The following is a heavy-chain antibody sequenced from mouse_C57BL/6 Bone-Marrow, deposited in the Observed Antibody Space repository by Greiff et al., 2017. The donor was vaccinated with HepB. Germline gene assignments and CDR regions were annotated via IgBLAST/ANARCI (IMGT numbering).Heavy chain of an antibody. Sequence: VQGVESDAELVKPGASVKISCKVSGYTFTDHTIHWMKQRPEQGLEWIGYIYPRDGSTKYNEKFKGKATLTADKSSSTAYMQLNSLTSEDSAVYFCARCGDGNYVAMDYWGQGTSVTVSS. CDR1: GYTFTDHT. J-gene: IGHJ4*01. V-gene: IGHV1-78*01. CDR3: ARCGDGNYVAMDY. CDR2: IYPRDGST. D-gene: IGHD2-1*01.